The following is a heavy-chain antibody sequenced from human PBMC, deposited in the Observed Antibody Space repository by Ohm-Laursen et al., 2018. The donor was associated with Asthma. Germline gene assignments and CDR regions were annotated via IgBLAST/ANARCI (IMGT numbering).Heavy chain of an antibody. J-gene: IGHJ3*02. CDR1: GFTFSSYW. Sequence: SLRLSCAASGFTFSSYWMSWVRQAPGKGLEWVAIISSDETYKNYANSVKGRFTISKDNSKNTLFLQMNSLRPDDTAVYYCARRDFSGGDTNAAFDIWGQGTMVAVSS. CDR3: ARRDFSGGDTNAAFDI. V-gene: IGHV3-30*03. D-gene: IGHD2-21*02. CDR2: ISSDETYK.